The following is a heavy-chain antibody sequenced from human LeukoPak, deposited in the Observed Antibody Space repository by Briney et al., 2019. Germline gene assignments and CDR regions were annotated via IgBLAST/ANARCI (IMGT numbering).Heavy chain of an antibody. D-gene: IGHD3-3*01. V-gene: IGHV3-21*06. CDR3: AREPKAYDFWSGQTPDY. Sequence: PGGSLRLSCAASGFTFSSYTMNWVRQAPGKGLEWVSSISDTGSYIYDADPVKGRFTISRDNAKNSLYLQMNSLRAEDTAVYYCAREPKAYDFWSGQTPDYWGQGTLVTVSS. CDR1: GFTFSSYT. J-gene: IGHJ4*02. CDR2: ISDTGSYI.